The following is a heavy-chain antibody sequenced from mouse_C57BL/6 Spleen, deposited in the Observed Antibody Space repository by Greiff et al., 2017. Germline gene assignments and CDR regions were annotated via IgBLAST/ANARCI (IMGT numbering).Heavy chain of an antibody. V-gene: IGHV1-80*01. CDR2: IYPGDGDT. CDR1: GYAFSSYW. CDR3: ARYGSSYVDWYFDV. D-gene: IGHD1-1*01. J-gene: IGHJ1*03. Sequence: VQLQQSGAELVKPGASVQISCKASGYAFSSYWMNWVKQRPGKGLEWIGQIYPGDGDTNYNGKFKGKATLTADKSSSTAYMQLSSLTSEDSAVYFCARYGSSYVDWYFDVWGTGTTVTVSS.